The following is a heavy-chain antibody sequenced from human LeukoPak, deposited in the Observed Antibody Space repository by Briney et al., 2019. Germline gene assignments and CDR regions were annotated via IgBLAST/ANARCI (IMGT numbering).Heavy chain of an antibody. V-gene: IGHV3-23*01. CDR1: GFTLSNYA. D-gene: IGHD5-18*01. J-gene: IGHJ4*02. Sequence: GGSLRLSCAASGFTLSNYAMSWVRQAPGKGLEWVSGISGSGGSTYYADSVKGRFTISRDNSENTLYLQMNSLRAEDTAVYYCAKGDTAIEYYFDYWGQGTLVTVSS. CDR3: AKGDTAIEYYFDY. CDR2: ISGSGGST.